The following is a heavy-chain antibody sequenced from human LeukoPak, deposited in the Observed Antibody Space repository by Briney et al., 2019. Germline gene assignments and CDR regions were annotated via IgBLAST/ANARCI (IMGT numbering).Heavy chain of an antibody. CDR1: GFAFNKYG. CDR2: ISAYDGRT. Sequence: ASVKVSCKASGFAFNKYGFSWVRQAPGQGPEWLGWISAYDGRTNYAQNLQGRLTLTTDTSTTTAYMELRSLTSDDTAVYYCAGLSGYDPYYFDYWGQGTLVAVSS. J-gene: IGHJ4*02. CDR3: AGLSGYDPYYFDY. D-gene: IGHD5-12*01. V-gene: IGHV1-18*01.